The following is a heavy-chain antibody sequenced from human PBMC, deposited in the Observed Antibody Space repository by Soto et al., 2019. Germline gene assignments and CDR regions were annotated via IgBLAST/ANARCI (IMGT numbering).Heavy chain of an antibody. CDR2: IYPGDSGI. V-gene: IGHV5-51*01. J-gene: IGHJ6*02. CDR3: ARQSHYYDSSGYYSGMDV. CDR1: GYSFITYW. Sequence: GESLKISCQGSGYSFITYWIGWVRQMPGKGLEWVGIIYPGDSGIRYSPSFQGQVTISADRSINTAYLQWSSLKASDTAMYYCARQSHYYDSSGYYSGMDVWGQGTTVTVSS. D-gene: IGHD3-22*01.